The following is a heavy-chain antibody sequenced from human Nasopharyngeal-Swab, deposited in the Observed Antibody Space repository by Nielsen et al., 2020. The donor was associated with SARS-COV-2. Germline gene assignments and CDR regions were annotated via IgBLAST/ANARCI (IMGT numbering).Heavy chain of an antibody. CDR2: ISSSSTTT. V-gene: IGHV3-11*06. CDR1: GFTFSDYY. J-gene: IGHJ4*01. Sequence: GGSLSLSCAASGFTFSDYYMSWIRQAPGEGLKWVSYISSSSTTTNYADSVKGRFTISRDNAKNSLYLQMNSLRAEDTAVYYCARSATCDYNDYWGHGTLVTVPS. CDR3: ARSATCDYNDY. D-gene: IGHD4-11*01.